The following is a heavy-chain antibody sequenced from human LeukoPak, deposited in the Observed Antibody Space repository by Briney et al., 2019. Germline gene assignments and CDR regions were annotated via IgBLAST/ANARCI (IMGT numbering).Heavy chain of an antibody. D-gene: IGHD6-13*01. Sequence: GGSLRLSCAGTGFTFRSYVMDWVRQAPGKGLEWVSSISSSSSHIYYADSVKGRFTISRDNAKNSLYLQMNSLRAEDTAVYYCASQASSSWYGNWFDPWGQGTLVTVSS. V-gene: IGHV3-21*01. CDR2: ISSSSSHI. J-gene: IGHJ5*02. CDR1: GFTFRSYV. CDR3: ASQASSSWYGNWFDP.